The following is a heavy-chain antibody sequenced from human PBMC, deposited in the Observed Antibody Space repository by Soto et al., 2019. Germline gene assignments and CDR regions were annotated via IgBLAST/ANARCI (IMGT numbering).Heavy chain of an antibody. J-gene: IGHJ5*02. V-gene: IGHV3-23*01. D-gene: IGHD2-8*02. CDR3: ARGGDGDSRYCGLKGRVS. Sequence: EVQRLESGGGLVQPGGSLRLSCAASGFTFKNQAFIWVRQFPGRGLQWFSAIRGGSETTNYADPVKGGFTISRDKSKNTMYMKKNRLMDEEAVVHCCARGGDGDSRYCGLKGRVSWGQGTQVTVSS. CDR1: GFTFKNQA. CDR2: IRGGSETT.